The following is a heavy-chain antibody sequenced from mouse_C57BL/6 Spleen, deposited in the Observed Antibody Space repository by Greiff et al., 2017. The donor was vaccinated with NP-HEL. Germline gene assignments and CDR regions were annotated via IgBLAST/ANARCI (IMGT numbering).Heavy chain of an antibody. D-gene: IGHD1-1*01. CDR3: ARWDYYGSSRYAMDY. J-gene: IGHJ4*01. Sequence: VQLQQSGAELARPGASVKLSCKASGYTFTSYGISWVKQRTGQGLEWIGEIYPRSGNTYYNEQFKGKATLTADKSSSTAYMELRSLTSEDSAVYFCARWDYYGSSRYAMDYWGQGTSVTVSS. V-gene: IGHV1-81*01. CDR2: IYPRSGNT. CDR1: GYTFTSYG.